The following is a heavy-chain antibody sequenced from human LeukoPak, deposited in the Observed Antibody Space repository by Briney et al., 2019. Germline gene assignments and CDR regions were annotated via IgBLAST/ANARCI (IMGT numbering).Heavy chain of an antibody. CDR2: IIPIFGTA. CDR3: ARGVVVTTTGNYFDY. J-gene: IGHJ4*02. Sequence: TVKVSCKASGGTFSSYAISWVRQAPGQGLGWMGGIIPIFGTANYAQKFQGRVTITADESTSTAYMELSSLRSEDTAVYYCARGVVVTTTGNYFDYWGQGTLVTVSS. D-gene: IGHD3-22*01. V-gene: IGHV1-69*01. CDR1: GGTFSSYA.